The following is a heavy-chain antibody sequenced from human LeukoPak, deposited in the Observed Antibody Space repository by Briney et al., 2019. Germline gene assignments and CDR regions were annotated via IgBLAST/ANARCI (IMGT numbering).Heavy chain of an antibody. J-gene: IGHJ2*01. CDR2: IYHSGST. CDR3: ASTHYGSALFDL. D-gene: IGHD3-10*01. V-gene: IGHV4-30-2*01. CDR1: GGSISSGGYS. Sequence: PSQTLSLTCAVSGGSISSGGYSWSWIRQPPGKGLEWIGYIYHSGSTYYNPSLKSRVTISVDRSKNQFSLKLSSVTAADTAVYYCASTHYGSALFDLWGRGTLVTVSS.